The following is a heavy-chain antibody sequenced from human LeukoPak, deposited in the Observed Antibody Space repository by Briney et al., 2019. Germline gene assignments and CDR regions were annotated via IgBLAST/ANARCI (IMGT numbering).Heavy chain of an antibody. CDR2: IIPIFGTA. CDR3: ARGYYDFWSGYYYNWFDP. D-gene: IGHD3-3*01. J-gene: IGHJ5*02. Sequence: SVKVSCKASGGTFSSYAISWVRQAPGQGLEWMGGIIPIFGTANYAQKFQGRVTITADESTSTAYMELSSLRSEDTAVYYCARGYYDFWSGYYYNWFDPWGQGTLVTVSS. CDR1: GGTFSSYA. V-gene: IGHV1-69*13.